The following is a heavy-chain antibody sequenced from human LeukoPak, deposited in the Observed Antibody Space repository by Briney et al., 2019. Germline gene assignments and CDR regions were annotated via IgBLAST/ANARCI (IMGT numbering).Heavy chain of an antibody. V-gene: IGHV3-7*01. CDR3: ARAWGGYSYGSFDY. J-gene: IGHJ4*02. CDR2: IKQDGSEK. Sequence: GGSLRLSCAASGFTFSSYWMSWVRQAPGKGLEWVANIKQDGSEKYYVDSVKGRFTISRDNAKNSLYLQMNSLRAEDTAVYYCARAWGGYSYGSFDYWGQGTLVTVSS. D-gene: IGHD5-18*01. CDR1: GFTFSSYW.